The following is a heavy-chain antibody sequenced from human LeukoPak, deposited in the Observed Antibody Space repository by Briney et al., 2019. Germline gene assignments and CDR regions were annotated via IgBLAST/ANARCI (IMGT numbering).Heavy chain of an antibody. CDR1: GGSISSGSYY. CDR2: IYTSGST. Sequence: SETLSLTCTVSGGSISSGSYYWSWTRQPAGKGLEWIGRIYTSGSTNYNPSLKSRVTISVDTSKNQFSLKLSSVTAADTAVYYCARDRLNYYDSSGYYYMYYYMDVWGKGTTVTISS. CDR3: ARDRLNYYDSSGYYYMYYYMDV. J-gene: IGHJ6*03. V-gene: IGHV4-61*02. D-gene: IGHD3-22*01.